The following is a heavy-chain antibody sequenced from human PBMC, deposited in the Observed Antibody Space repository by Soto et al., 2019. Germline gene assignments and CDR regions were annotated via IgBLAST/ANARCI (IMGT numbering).Heavy chain of an antibody. J-gene: IGHJ6*02. CDR3: ASLGRNEQWPYVGYYGMDV. CDR1: GGTFSSYA. CDR2: IIPIFGTA. D-gene: IGHD6-19*01. Sequence: GASVKVSCKASGGTFSSYAISWVRQAPGQGLEWMGGIIPIFGTANYAQKFQGRVTITADESTSTAYMELSSLRSEDTAVYYCASLGRNEQWPYVGYYGMDVWGQGTTVTVSS. V-gene: IGHV1-69*13.